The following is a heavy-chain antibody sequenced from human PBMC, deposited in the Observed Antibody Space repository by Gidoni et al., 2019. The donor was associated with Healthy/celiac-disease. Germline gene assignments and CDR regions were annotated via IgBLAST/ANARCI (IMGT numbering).Heavy chain of an antibody. Sequence: EVQLLESGGGLVQPGGSLSLSCAASGFTFSSYAMSWVRQAPGKGLEGVSAISGSGGSTYYADSVKGRFTISRDNSKNTLYLQMNSLRAEDTAVYYCRGRLGELSFSGINWFDPWGQGTLVTVSS. V-gene: IGHV3-23*01. D-gene: IGHD3-16*02. J-gene: IGHJ5*02. CDR3: RGRLGELSFSGINWFDP. CDR2: ISGSGGST. CDR1: GFTFSSYA.